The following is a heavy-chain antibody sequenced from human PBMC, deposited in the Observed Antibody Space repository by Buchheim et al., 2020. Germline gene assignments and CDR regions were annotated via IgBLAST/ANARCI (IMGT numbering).Heavy chain of an antibody. CDR3: AKDVCSYGLRGFDY. CDR2: ISYDGSNK. CDR1: GFTFSSYG. J-gene: IGHJ4*02. D-gene: IGHD5-18*01. V-gene: IGHV3-30*18. Sequence: QVQLVESGGGVVQPGRSLRLSCAASGFTFSSYGMHWVRQAPGKGLEWVAVISYDGSNKYYADSVKGRFTISRDNSKNTLYLQMNSLRAEDTAVYYCAKDVCSYGLRGFDYWGQGTL.